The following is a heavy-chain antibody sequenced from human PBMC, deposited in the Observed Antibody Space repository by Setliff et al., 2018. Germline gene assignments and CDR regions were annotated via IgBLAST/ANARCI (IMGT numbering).Heavy chain of an antibody. Sequence: SETLSLTCTVSGGSFSTYYWSWIRQAPGKGLEWIGHVYYSGAANYNPSLKSRVTASVDTSKNQFSLRLISVTAADTAVYYCARTGTYRYFDSWGQGSRVTVSS. V-gene: IGHV4-59*08. CDR2: VYYSGAA. D-gene: IGHD1-7*01. CDR3: ARTGTYRYFDS. J-gene: IGHJ4*02. CDR1: GGSFSTYY.